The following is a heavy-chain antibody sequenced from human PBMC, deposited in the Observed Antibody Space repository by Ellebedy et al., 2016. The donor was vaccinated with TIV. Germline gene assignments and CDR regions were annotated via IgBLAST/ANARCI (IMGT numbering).Heavy chain of an antibody. D-gene: IGHD3-10*01. CDR1: GYTFIAYY. Sequence: ASVKVFCKASGYTFIAYYMHWVRQAPGQGLEWMGWINPDSGATNDAQNFQGRVTMSRDTSINTAYMELSSLRYDDTAIYYCARVRSGTSGFDYWGQGTLVTVSS. CDR2: INPDSGAT. J-gene: IGHJ4*02. CDR3: ARVRSGTSGFDY. V-gene: IGHV1-2*02.